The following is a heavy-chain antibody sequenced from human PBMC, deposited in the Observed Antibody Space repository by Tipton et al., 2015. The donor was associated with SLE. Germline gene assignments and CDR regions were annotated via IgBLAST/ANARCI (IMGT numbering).Heavy chain of an antibody. CDR1: GFTFDDYA. J-gene: IGHJ4*02. CDR2: ISWNSGSI. D-gene: IGHD7-27*01. Sequence: SLRLSCAASGFTFDDYAMHWVRQAPGKGLEWVSSISWNSGSIGCADSVKGRFTISRDNAKTSLYLQMNSLRAEDTALYYCTKDTWGSSSFFDYWGQGTLVTVSS. V-gene: IGHV3-9*01. CDR3: TKDTWGSSSFFDY.